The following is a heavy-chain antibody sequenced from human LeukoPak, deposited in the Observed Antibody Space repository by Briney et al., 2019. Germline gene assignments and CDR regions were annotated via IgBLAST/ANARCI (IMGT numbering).Heavy chain of an antibody. CDR3: ARDIGGIFDS. V-gene: IGHV3-21*01. J-gene: IGHJ4*02. Sequence: GGSLRLSCAASGFTFSSYSMNWVRQAPGKGLEWVSSISTSSSYIYYADSVKGRFTISRDNAKNSLYLQMNSLRAEDTAVYYCARDIGGIFDSWGQGTLVTVSS. CDR1: GFTFSSYS. CDR2: ISTSSSYI. D-gene: IGHD1-26*01.